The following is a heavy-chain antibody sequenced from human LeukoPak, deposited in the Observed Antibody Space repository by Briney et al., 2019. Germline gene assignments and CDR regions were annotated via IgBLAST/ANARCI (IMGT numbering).Heavy chain of an antibody. D-gene: IGHD2-2*01. CDR1: GLTFSSYA. Sequence: GGSLRLSCAASGLTFSSYAMHWDRQAPGTGLEWVAVIWNDASNKYYTDSVKGRFTISRDNSKNMLYLQMNSLRAEDTAVYYCAKDICDSTSCYVWFDPWGQGTLVTVSS. V-gene: IGHV3-33*03. CDR2: IWNDASNK. CDR3: AKDICDSTSCYVWFDP. J-gene: IGHJ5*02.